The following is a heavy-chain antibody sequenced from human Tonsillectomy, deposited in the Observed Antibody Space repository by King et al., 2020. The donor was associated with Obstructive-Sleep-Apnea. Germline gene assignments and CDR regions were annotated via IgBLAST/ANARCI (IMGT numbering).Heavy chain of an antibody. J-gene: IGHJ4*02. Sequence: QLVQSGAEVEKPGASVKVSCKTSGYTFTNFDVIWVRQASGQGLEWMGWMNPNTGDTGSEQRFQGRISLTSHTSIGTAYMELSSLKSEDTAIYYCARGRVGDDWGQGTLVTVSS. CDR2: MNPNTGDT. D-gene: IGHD3-16*01. CDR3: ARGRVGDD. V-gene: IGHV1-8*01. CDR1: GYTFTNFD.